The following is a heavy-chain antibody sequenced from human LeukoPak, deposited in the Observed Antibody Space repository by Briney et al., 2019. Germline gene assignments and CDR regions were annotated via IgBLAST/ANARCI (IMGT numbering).Heavy chain of an antibody. CDR3: AGGWDRVAFDI. CDR2: IYHSGST. Sequence: SETLSLTCTVSDFSISSGYYWGWLRQPPGKGLEWIGSIYHSGSTYYNPSLKSRVTISVDTSKNQFSLKLSSVTAADTAVYYCAGGWDRVAFDIWGQGTMVTVSS. V-gene: IGHV4-38-2*02. D-gene: IGHD6-19*01. J-gene: IGHJ3*02. CDR1: DFSISSGYY.